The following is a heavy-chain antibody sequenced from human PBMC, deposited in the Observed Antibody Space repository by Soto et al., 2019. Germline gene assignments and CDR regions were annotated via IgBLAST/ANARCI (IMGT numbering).Heavy chain of an antibody. V-gene: IGHV3-7*05. CDR3: ARELQPRYSSGWYRFLFYYYGMDV. D-gene: IGHD6-19*01. J-gene: IGHJ6*02. Sequence: GGSLRLSCAASGFTFSSYWMSWVRQAPGKGLEWVANIKQDGNEKYYVDSVKGRFTISRDNAKNSLYLQMNSLRAEDTAVYYCARELQPRYSSGWYRFLFYYYGMDVWGQGTTVTVSS. CDR1: GFTFSSYW. CDR2: IKQDGNEK.